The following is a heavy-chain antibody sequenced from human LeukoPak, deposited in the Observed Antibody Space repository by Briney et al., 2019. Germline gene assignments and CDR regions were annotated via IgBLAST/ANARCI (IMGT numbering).Heavy chain of an antibody. CDR3: ARDIRPGIAVAGMDY. CDR2: ISSSSSYI. Sequence: GGPLRLSCAASGFTFSSYSMNWVRRAPGKGLEWVSSISSSSSYIYYADSVKGRFTISRDNAKNSLYLQMNSLRAEDTAVYYCARDIRPGIAVAGMDYWGQGTLVTVSS. V-gene: IGHV3-21*01. J-gene: IGHJ4*02. D-gene: IGHD6-19*01. CDR1: GFTFSSYS.